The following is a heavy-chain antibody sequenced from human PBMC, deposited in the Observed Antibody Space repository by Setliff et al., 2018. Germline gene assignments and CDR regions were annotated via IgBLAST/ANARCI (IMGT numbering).Heavy chain of an antibody. V-gene: IGHV4-34*03. CDR1: GGSFSGYY. J-gene: IGHJ4*02. CDR2: INHSGST. CDR3: TVYNTGSSKDHY. D-gene: IGHD2-8*02. Sequence: SETLSLTCAVYGGSFSGYYWSWIRQPPGKGLEWIGEINHSGSTNYNPSLKSRVAISVDTSENQFSLRLNSVTAADTAVYYCTVYNTGSSKDHYWGQGTPVTVSS.